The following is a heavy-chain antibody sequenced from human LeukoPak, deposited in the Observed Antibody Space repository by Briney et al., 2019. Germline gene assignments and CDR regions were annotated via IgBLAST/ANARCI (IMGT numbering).Heavy chain of an antibody. J-gene: IGHJ4*02. D-gene: IGHD3-10*01. Sequence: ASVKVSCKASGYTFTSYDINWVRQATGQGLEWMGWMNPNSGNTGYAQKFQGRVTITRNTSISTAYMELSSLRSEDTAVYYCARGRSVTMVRGVMIYYYFDYWGQGTPVTVSS. CDR1: GYTFTSYD. CDR3: ARGRSVTMVRGVMIYYYFDY. CDR2: MNPNSGNT. V-gene: IGHV1-8*03.